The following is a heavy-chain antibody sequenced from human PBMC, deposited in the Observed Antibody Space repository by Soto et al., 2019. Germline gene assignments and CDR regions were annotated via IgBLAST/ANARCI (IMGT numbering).Heavy chain of an antibody. CDR1: GFTFSSYG. CDR3: AKDRPHVYYYDSSGSFDY. J-gene: IGHJ4*02. CDR2: ISYDGSNK. D-gene: IGHD3-22*01. Sequence: PVGSLRLSCAASGFTFSSYGMHWVRQAPGKGLEWVAVISYDGSNKYYADSVKGRFTISRDNSKNTLYLQMNSLRAEDTAVYYCAKDRPHVYYYDSSGSFDYWGQGTLVTVSS. V-gene: IGHV3-30*18.